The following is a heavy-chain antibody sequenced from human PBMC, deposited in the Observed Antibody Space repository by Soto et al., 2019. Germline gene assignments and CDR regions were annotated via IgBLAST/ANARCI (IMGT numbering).Heavy chain of an antibody. CDR2: TYYRSKWYN. J-gene: IGHJ6*02. D-gene: IGHD2-15*01. Sequence: SQTLSLTCAISGDSVSSNSAAWNWIRQSPSRGLEWLGRTYYRSKWYNDYAVSVKSRITINPDTSKNQFSLQLNSVTPEDTAVYYFASAPEKIVLGHTYSYHYYATDVWGQWTLGTVSS. CDR3: ASAPEKIVLGHTYSYHYYATDV. V-gene: IGHV6-1*01. CDR1: GDSVSSNSAA.